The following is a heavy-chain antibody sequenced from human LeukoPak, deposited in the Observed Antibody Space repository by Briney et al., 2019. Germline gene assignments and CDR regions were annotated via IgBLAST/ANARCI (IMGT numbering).Heavy chain of an antibody. CDR1: GFTFSSYE. CDR2: ISSSGSTI. CDR3: ARAAVASDAFDI. Sequence: GGSLRLSCAASGFTFSSYEMNWVRQAPGKGLEWVSYISSSGSTIYYADSVKGRFTISRDNAKNSLYLQMNSLRAEDTAVYYCARAAVASDAFDIWGQGTMVTVSS. J-gene: IGHJ3*02. V-gene: IGHV3-48*03. D-gene: IGHD2-15*01.